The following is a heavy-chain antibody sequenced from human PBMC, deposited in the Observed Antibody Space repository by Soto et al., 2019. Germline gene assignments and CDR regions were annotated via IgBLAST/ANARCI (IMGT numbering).Heavy chain of an antibody. D-gene: IGHD4-17*01. J-gene: IGHJ4*02. CDR2: ISSSSSTI. CDR1: GFTFSSYS. CDR3: AREDYGDSFDY. Sequence: GGSLRLSCAASGFTFSSYSMNWVRQAPGKGLEWVSYISSSSSTIYYADSVKGRFTISRDNAKNSLYLQMNSLRAEDTAVYYCAREDYGDSFDYWGQGILVTVS. V-gene: IGHV3-48*01.